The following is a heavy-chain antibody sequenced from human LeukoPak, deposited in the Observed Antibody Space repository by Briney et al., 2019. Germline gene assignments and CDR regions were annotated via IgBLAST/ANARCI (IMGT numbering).Heavy chain of an antibody. CDR3: ARHSGTYYADFDS. Sequence: SETLSLTCTVSGGPISSSSYYWGWIRQPPGKGLEWIGYIYYSGSAYYNPSLKSRVTVSVDTSKNHFSLKLSSVTAADTAVYYCARHSGTYYADFDSWGQGTLVTVSS. CDR1: GGPISSSSYY. J-gene: IGHJ4*02. CDR2: IYYSGSA. V-gene: IGHV4-39*01. D-gene: IGHD1-26*01.